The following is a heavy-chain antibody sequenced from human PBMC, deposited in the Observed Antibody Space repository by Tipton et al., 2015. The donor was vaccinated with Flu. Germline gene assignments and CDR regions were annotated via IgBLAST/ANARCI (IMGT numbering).Heavy chain of an antibody. CDR1: GFTFSSYA. Sequence: SLRLSCVASGFTFSSYAMSWVRQVPGKGLEWVSVISGSGGSTYYADSVKGRFTISRDNSKTTLYLQMNSLRVEDTAVYYCARVMGASTAYGLDVWGQGTTVTVSS. D-gene: IGHD3-16*01. V-gene: IGHV3-23*01. J-gene: IGHJ6*02. CDR2: ISGSGGST. CDR3: ARVMGASTAYGLDV.